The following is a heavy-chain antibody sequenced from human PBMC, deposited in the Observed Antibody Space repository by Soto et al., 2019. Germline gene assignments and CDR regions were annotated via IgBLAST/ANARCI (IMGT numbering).Heavy chain of an antibody. D-gene: IGHD3-10*01. J-gene: IGHJ6*02. CDR2: INHSGST. CDR3: ARDRKAMVWGDYYYYGMDV. Sequence: SETLSLTCAVYGGSFSGYYWTWIRQPPGTGLEWIGEINHSGSTNYNPSLKSRVTISVDTSKNQFSLKLTSVTAADTAVYYCARDRKAMVWGDYYYYGMDVWGQGTTVTVSS. CDR1: GGSFSGYY. V-gene: IGHV4-34*01.